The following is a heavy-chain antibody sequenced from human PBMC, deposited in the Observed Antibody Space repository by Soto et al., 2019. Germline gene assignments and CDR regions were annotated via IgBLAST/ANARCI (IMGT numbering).Heavy chain of an antibody. V-gene: IGHV3-30-3*01. CDR3: ASPTTATTAFYYGMDV. CDR1: GFTFSSYA. CDR2: ISYDGSNK. Sequence: QVQLVESGGGVVQPGRSLRLSCAASGFTFSSYAMHWVRQAPGKGLEWVAVISYDGSNKYYADSVKGRFTISRDNSKNTLYLQMNSLRAEDTAVYYCASPTTATTAFYYGMDVWGQGTTVTVSS. J-gene: IGHJ6*02. D-gene: IGHD4-17*01.